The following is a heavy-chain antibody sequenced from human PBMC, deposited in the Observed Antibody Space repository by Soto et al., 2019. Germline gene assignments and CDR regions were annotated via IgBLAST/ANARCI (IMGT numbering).Heavy chain of an antibody. CDR2: INSDGSST. CDR1: GFNFRTSS. J-gene: IGHJ4*02. V-gene: IGHV3-74*03. D-gene: IGHD3-16*01. Sequence: EVQLVESGGGLVQPGGSLRLSCAASGFNFRTSSMHWVRQAPGKGLVWVSQINSDGSSTTYADSVKGRFTISRDNAKKALYLQVRSLRAECSAVYSGARVMVIFGGVDYGGEGTLVTVSS. CDR3: ARVMVIFGGVDY.